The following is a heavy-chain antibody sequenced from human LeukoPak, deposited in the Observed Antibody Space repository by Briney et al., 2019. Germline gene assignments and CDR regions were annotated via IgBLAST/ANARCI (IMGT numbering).Heavy chain of an antibody. V-gene: IGHV1-2*06. CDR3: AGGLQYGFVDY. D-gene: IGHD4-11*01. J-gene: IGHJ4*02. Sequence: VASVKVSCKASGYTSTGYYMHWVRQAPGQGLEWMGRINPNSGGTNYAQKFQGRVTMTRDTSISTAYMELSRLRSDDTAVYYCAGGLQYGFVDYWGQGTLVTVSS. CDR2: INPNSGGT. CDR1: GYTSTGYY.